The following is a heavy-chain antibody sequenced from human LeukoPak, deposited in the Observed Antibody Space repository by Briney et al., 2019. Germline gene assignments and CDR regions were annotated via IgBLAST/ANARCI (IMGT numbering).Heavy chain of an antibody. CDR1: GGSFSGYY. J-gene: IGHJ6*02. V-gene: IGHV4-34*01. CDR2: INHSGST. Sequence: SETLSLTCAVYGGSFSGYYWSWIRQPPGKGLEWIGEINHSGSTNYNPSLKSRVTISVDTSKNQFSLKLSSVTAADTAVYYCARDSVAAAGTVGYYYGMDVWGQGTTVTVSS. CDR3: ARDSVAAAGTVGYYYGMDV. D-gene: IGHD6-13*01.